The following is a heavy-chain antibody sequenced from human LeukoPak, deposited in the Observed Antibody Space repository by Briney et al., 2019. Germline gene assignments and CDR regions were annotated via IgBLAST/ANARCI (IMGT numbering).Heavy chain of an antibody. CDR2: IYYSGST. J-gene: IGHJ4*02. V-gene: IGHV4-59*08. CDR3: ARHLPVPEMALYDY. D-gene: IGHD5-24*01. Sequence: PSETLSLTCTVSGGSISSYYWSWIRQPPGKGLEWIGYIYYSGSTNYNPFLKSRVTISVDTSKNQFSLKLSSVTAADTAVYYCARHLPVPEMALYDYWGQGTLVTVSS. CDR1: GGSISSYY.